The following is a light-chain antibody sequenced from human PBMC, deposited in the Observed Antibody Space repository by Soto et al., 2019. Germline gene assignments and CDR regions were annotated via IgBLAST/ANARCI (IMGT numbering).Light chain of an antibody. Sequence: DIVMTQSPLSLPVTPGEPASISCRSSQSLLHSNGYIYLDWYLQRPGQSPQLLISLGSSRASGVPDRFSGSGSGTDFTLKITRVEAEDVGVYYCMQALQSPFTFGGGTKVDIK. CDR1: QSLLHSNGYIY. CDR3: MQALQSPFT. V-gene: IGKV2-28*01. CDR2: LGS. J-gene: IGKJ4*01.